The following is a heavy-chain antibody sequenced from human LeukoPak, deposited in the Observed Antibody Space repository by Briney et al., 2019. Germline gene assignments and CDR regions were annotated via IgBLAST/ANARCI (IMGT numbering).Heavy chain of an antibody. J-gene: IGHJ6*02. CDR3: AKGEPGPLAVAGRSYYYYGMDV. CDR2: ISYDGSNK. V-gene: IGHV3-30*18. CDR1: GFTFSSYG. D-gene: IGHD6-19*01. Sequence: GGSLRLSCAASGFTFSSYGMHWVRQAPGKGLGWVAVISYDGSNKYYADSVKGRFTISRDNSKNTLYLQMNSLRAEDTAVYYCAKGEPGPLAVAGRSYYYYGMDVWGQGTTVTVSS.